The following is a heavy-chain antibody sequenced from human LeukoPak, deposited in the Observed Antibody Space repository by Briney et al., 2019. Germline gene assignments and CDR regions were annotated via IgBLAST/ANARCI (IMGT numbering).Heavy chain of an antibody. CDR3: ARDYPTYYDFWSGYLPHDAFDI. CDR2: IKQDGSEK. CDR1: GFTFSRYW. D-gene: IGHD3-3*01. J-gene: IGHJ3*02. V-gene: IGHV3-7*01. Sequence: GGSLRLSCAASGFTFSRYWMSWVRQAPGKGLEWVANIKQDGSEKYYVDSVKGRFTISRDNAKISLYLQMNSLRAEDTAVYYCARDYPTYYDFWSGYLPHDAFDIWGQGTMVTVSS.